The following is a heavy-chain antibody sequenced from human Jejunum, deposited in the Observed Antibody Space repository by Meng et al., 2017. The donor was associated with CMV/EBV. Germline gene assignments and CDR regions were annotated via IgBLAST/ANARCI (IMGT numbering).Heavy chain of an antibody. CDR1: EFTFSAHS. D-gene: IGHD5-12*01. J-gene: IGHJ4*02. CDR2: VSNDGNTK. CDR3: AREIVAAINPLDY. V-gene: IGHV3-30-3*01. Sequence: LVGAGGGGGQPGTSLRLSCAASEFTFSAHSMHWVRQPPGKGLEWVAVVSNDGNTKYYADSVRGRFTISRDNSKNTVCLQMNSLRADDTAVYYCAREIVAAINPLDYWGQGTLVTVSS.